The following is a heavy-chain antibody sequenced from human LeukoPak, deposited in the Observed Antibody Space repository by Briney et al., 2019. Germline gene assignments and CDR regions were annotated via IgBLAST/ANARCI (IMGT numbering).Heavy chain of an antibody. Sequence: SETLSLTCSVSGGSISSSGYSWGWIRQPPGKGLEWIGIISYRGSTYYNPSLKSRVTISEDTSKNQFSLKLSSVTAADTAVYYCAREGVWGKGTTVTVSS. CDR2: ISYRGST. J-gene: IGHJ6*04. CDR1: GGSISSSGYS. V-gene: IGHV4-39*07. CDR3: AREGV.